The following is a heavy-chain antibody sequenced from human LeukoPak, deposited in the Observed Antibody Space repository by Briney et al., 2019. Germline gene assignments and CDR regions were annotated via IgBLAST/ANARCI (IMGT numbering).Heavy chain of an antibody. D-gene: IGHD6-19*01. J-gene: IGHJ4*02. V-gene: IGHV5-51*01. CDR1: GYSFTTYW. CDR3: ARHRPHTDSNSVAAYYFDY. Sequence: GEALKSSCRGAGYSFTTYWSGWVRQMPGKNLEGMVIIYPGDSDTKYSPAFQGQVTISPDKAITTASLQWSNLKASDTAMYYCARHRPHTDSNSVAAYYFDYWGQGTLVTVSS. CDR2: IYPGDSDT.